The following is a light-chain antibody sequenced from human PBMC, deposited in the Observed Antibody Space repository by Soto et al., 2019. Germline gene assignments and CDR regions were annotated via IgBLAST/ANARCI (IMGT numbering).Light chain of an antibody. J-gene: IGKJ1*01. Sequence: DIQITQSPSSFSASVLERFTISCRASEDINSRLAWYQQKPGNAPKLLIYAAFILQSGVPSRFSGYGSGTDFTLSISSLQPEDFATYYCQQADSFPITFGQGTKVDIK. V-gene: IGKV1-12*01. CDR1: EDINSR. CDR2: AAF. CDR3: QQADSFPIT.